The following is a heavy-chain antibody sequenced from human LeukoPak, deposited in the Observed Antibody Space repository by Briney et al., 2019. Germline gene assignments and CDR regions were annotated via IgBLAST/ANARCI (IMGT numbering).Heavy chain of an antibody. CDR1: GYTFTGHY. Sequence: ASVKVSCKASGYTFTGHYMHWVRQAPGQGLEWMGWISPSSGDTDYSQRSQGRVTMTRDTSISTAYMELSRLRSDDTAVYYCARAAIAADRDYHYHYMDVWGKGTTVTVSS. CDR3: ARAAIAADRDYHYHYMDV. CDR2: ISPSSGDT. J-gene: IGHJ6*03. D-gene: IGHD6-25*01. V-gene: IGHV1-2*02.